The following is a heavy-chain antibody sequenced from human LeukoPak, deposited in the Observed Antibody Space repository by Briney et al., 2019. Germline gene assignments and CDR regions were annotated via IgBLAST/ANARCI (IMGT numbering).Heavy chain of an antibody. J-gene: IGHJ4*02. Sequence: SETLSLTCTVSGGSISSGSYYWSWTRQPAGKGLEWIGRIYTSGSTNYNPSLKSRVTISVDTSKNQFSLKLSSVTAADTAVYYCARGSRYSYGGNSDYWGQGTLVTVSS. CDR3: ARGSRYSYGGNSDY. D-gene: IGHD5-18*01. V-gene: IGHV4-61*02. CDR2: IYTSGST. CDR1: GGSISSGSYY.